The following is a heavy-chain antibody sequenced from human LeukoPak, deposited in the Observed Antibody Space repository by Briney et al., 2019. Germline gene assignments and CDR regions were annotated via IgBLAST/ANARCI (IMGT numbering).Heavy chain of an antibody. CDR1: GFTFSSYE. Sequence: GGSLRLSCAASGFTFSSYEMNWVRQAPGKGLEWVSSISSGSSYIYYADSVKGRFTISRDNAKNSLYLQMNSLRAEDTAVYYCARGPPVDYWGQGTLVTVSS. CDR2: ISSGSSYI. CDR3: ARGPPVDY. V-gene: IGHV3-21*01. J-gene: IGHJ4*02.